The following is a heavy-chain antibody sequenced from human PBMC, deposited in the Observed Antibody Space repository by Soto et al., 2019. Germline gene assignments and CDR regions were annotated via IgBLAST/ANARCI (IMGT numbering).Heavy chain of an antibody. D-gene: IGHD2-15*01. CDR1: GGSVSSGRDY. CDR3: ARGVVAPIVDWYFDL. V-gene: IGHV4-61*01. CDR2: MYYSGSA. Sequence: QVHLQESGPGLVNPSETLSLTCTVSGGSVSSGRDYWSWIRQSPGKGLAWIGYMYYSGSATYNPSLKSRVTRAVVTSKNQFSLKLSSVTAADTAVFYCARGVVAPIVDWYFDLWGRGTLVTVSS. J-gene: IGHJ2*01.